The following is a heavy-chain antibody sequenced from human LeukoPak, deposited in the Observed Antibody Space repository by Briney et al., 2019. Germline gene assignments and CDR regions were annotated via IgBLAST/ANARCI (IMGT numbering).Heavy chain of an antibody. CDR1: GFNFSKNY. Sequence: GGSLRLSCAASGFNFSKNYLYWVRQPPGKGLVWVSRINPDGSSTAYADSVKGRFTISRDNSKNTPYLQMNSLRAEDTAVYYCAKMGNTGIAAAGTNWFDPWGQGTLVTVSS. V-gene: IGHV3-74*01. D-gene: IGHD6-13*01. CDR3: AKMGNTGIAAAGTNWFDP. CDR2: INPDGSST. J-gene: IGHJ5*02.